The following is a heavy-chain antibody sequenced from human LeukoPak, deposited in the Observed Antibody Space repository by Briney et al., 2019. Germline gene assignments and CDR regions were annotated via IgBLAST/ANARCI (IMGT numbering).Heavy chain of an antibody. V-gene: IGHV3-20*04. J-gene: IGHJ4*02. D-gene: IGHD3-22*01. Sequence: GGSLRLSCAASGFTFDDYGMSWVRQAPGKGLEWVSGLNRNGDITGYADSVKGRFTISRDNAKNSPYLQMNSLRAEDTAVYYCAKDPRGITMIVVLFYFDYWGQGTLVTVSS. CDR1: GFTFDDYG. CDR3: AKDPRGITMIVVLFYFDY. CDR2: LNRNGDIT.